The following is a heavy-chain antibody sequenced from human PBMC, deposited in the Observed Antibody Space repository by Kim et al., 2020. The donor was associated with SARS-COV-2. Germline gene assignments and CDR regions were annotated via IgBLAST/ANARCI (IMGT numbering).Heavy chain of an antibody. Sequence: GGSLRLSCAASGFTFSNTWMSWVRQAPGKGLEWVGRIYSKTDGGTTDYAAPVRGRFTISRDDSRNTLYLQMNSLKNEDTAVYYCTTAGHYDSSGYYSDYWGQGTLVTVSS. J-gene: IGHJ4*02. CDR1: GFTFSNTW. CDR2: IYSKTDGGTT. CDR3: TTAGHYDSSGYYSDY. V-gene: IGHV3-15*01. D-gene: IGHD3-22*01.